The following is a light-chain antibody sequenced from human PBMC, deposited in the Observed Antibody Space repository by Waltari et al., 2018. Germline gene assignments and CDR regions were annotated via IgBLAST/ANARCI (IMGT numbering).Light chain of an antibody. CDR3: HQYNDWSRT. CDR2: GAS. V-gene: IGKV3-15*01. CDR1: QSVTSN. J-gene: IGKJ1*01. Sequence: ETVMTQSPATLSVSPGDRATLSCRASQSVTSNLAWYQQQPGPAPSPLIYGASARDTGIPARFSGSGSGTEFTLTISSVGSEDFALYDGHQYNDWSRTIGQGTKVEIK.